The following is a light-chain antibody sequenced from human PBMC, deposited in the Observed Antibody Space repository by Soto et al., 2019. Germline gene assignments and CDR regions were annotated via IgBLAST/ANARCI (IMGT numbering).Light chain of an antibody. Sequence: QSVLTQPASVSGSPRQSITISCTGTSSDVGSYNLVSWYQQHPGKAPKLMIYEVSKRPSGVSNRFSGYKSGNTASLTISGLQAEDEADYYCCSYAGSSTYVFGTGTKLTVL. CDR2: EVS. CDR1: SSDVGSYNL. J-gene: IGLJ1*01. V-gene: IGLV2-23*02. CDR3: CSYAGSSTYV.